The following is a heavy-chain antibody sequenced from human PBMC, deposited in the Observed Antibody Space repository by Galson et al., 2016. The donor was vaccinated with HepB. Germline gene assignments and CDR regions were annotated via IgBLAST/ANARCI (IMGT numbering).Heavy chain of an antibody. V-gene: IGHV1-18*01. D-gene: IGHD1-14*01. CDR2: TSTYNDNS. Sequence: SVKVSCKASGYTFTSYGISWVRQAPGQGLEWMGWTSTYNDNSNYAQKLHGRVTMTTDTSTSTAYMELRSLRSDDTAVYYCARDPLRSPDYWGQGTLVTVSS. CDR3: ARDPLRSPDY. CDR1: GYTFTSYG. J-gene: IGHJ4*02.